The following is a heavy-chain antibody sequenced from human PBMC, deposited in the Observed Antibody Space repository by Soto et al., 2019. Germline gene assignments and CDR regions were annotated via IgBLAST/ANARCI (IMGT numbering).Heavy chain of an antibody. CDR1: GGSISSYC. CDR3: ARHGTTVTTFDY. CDR2: IYYSGST. D-gene: IGHD4-4*01. J-gene: IGHJ4*01. V-gene: IGHV4-59*08. Sequence: SETLSLTCTVSGGSISSYCWSWIRQPPGKGLEWIGYIYYSGSTNYNPSLKSRVTISVDTSKNQFSLKLSSVTAADTAVYYCARHGTTVTTFDYWGHGTLVTVSS.